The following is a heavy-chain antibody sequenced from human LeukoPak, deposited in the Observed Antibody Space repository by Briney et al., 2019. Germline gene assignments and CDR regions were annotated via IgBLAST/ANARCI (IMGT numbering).Heavy chain of an antibody. J-gene: IGHJ3*02. CDR3: VRDRGGSYSGAFDI. Sequence: GGSLRLSCAASGFTLSSYSMNWVRQAPGKGLEWVSSISSSSSYIYYADSVKGRFTISRDNAKNSLYLQMNSLRAEDTAVYYCVRDRGGSYSGAFDIWGQGTMVTVSS. CDR2: ISSSSSYI. V-gene: IGHV3-21*01. CDR1: GFTLSSYS. D-gene: IGHD1-26*01.